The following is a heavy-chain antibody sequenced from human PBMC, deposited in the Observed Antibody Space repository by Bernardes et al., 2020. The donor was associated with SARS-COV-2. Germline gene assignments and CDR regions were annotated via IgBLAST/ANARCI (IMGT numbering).Heavy chain of an antibody. CDR3: ARARGYTSGPPNWFDP. CDR1: GFTFSSFS. CDR2: IRGTSGII. J-gene: IGHJ5*02. D-gene: IGHD5-18*01. Sequence: GGSLRLSCAASGFTFSSFSMNWVRQAPGKGLEWVSYIRGTSGIISYADSVKGRFTISRDNAKNSLYLQMNSLRDEDTAVYYCARARGYTSGPPNWFDPWGQGTLVTVSS. V-gene: IGHV3-48*02.